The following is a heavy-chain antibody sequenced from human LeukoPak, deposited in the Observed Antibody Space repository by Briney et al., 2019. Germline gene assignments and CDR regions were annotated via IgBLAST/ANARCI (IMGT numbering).Heavy chain of an antibody. CDR3: ARGHYYYYDSSGYIPTFDY. Sequence: GGSLRLSCAASGFTFSSYSMNWVRQAPGKGLEWVSYISSSSSTIYYADSVKGRFTISRVNAKNSLYLQMNSLRDEDTAVYYCARGHYYYYDSSGYIPTFDYWGQGTLVTVSS. V-gene: IGHV3-48*02. CDR1: GFTFSSYS. CDR2: ISSSSSTI. D-gene: IGHD3-22*01. J-gene: IGHJ4*02.